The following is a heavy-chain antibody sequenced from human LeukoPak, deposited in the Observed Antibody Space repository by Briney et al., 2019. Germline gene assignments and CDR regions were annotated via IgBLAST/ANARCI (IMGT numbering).Heavy chain of an antibody. CDR1: GFTFSNYG. Sequence: GGSLRLSCVASGFTFSNYGMSWVRQAPEKWLEWVSAISGSGDSTYYADSVEGRFTISRDNSKNTLYLQMNSLRDEDTAVYYCAAPNGGSLSFDSWGQGTLVTVSS. CDR2: ISGSGDST. V-gene: IGHV3-23*01. J-gene: IGHJ4*02. CDR3: AAPNGGSLSFDS. D-gene: IGHD7-27*01.